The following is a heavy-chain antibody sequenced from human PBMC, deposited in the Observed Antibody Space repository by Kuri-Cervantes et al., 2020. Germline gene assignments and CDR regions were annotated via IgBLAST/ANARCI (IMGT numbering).Heavy chain of an antibody. D-gene: IGHD3-9*01. Sequence: GESLKISCAASGFTFSSYSMNWVRQAPGKGLEWVSAISGSGGRTYYADSVKGRFTISRDNSKNTLYLQMNSLRAEDTAVYNCASGRTLTIGDYWGQGTLVTVSS. CDR1: GFTFSSYS. CDR3: ASGRTLTIGDY. J-gene: IGHJ4*02. CDR2: ISGSGGRT. V-gene: IGHV3-23*01.